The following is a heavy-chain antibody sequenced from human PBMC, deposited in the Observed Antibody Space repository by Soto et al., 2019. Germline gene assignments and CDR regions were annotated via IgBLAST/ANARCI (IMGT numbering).Heavy chain of an antibody. D-gene: IGHD6-13*01. CDR3: AKEGNIGSSSWYYFDY. CDR1: GFTFRSNG. CDR2: IWYDSSNK. Sequence: QVQLVESGGGVVQPGRSLRLSCAASGFTFRSNGMHWVRQAPGKGLECVATIWYDSSNKYYADSVKGRFTISRDNSKNTLYLHMNNLRAEDTGIYYCAKEGNIGSSSWYYFDYWGQGTLVTVSS. V-gene: IGHV3-33*06. J-gene: IGHJ4*02.